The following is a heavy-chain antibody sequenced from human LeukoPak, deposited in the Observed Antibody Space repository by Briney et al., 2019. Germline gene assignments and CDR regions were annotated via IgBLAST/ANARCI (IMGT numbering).Heavy chain of an antibody. CDR2: ISSNSGSR. D-gene: IGHD2-21*02. V-gene: IGHV3-23*01. CDR1: GFTFSSYG. CDR3: AKDADCGGDCFPDY. J-gene: IGHJ4*02. Sequence: GGSLRLSCAASGFTFSSYGMSWIRQAPGKGLEWVSSISSNSGSRYYADSVKGRFTISRDNSKNTLYVQMNSLRAEDTAVYYCAKDADCGGDCFPDYWGQGTLVTVSS.